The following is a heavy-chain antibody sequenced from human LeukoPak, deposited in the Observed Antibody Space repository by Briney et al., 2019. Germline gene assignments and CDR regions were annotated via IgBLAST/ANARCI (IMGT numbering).Heavy chain of an antibody. CDR2: FDPEDGET. CDR1: GYTLTELS. Sequence: ASVKVSCKVSGYTLTELSMHWVRQAPGKGLEWMGGFDPEDGETIYAQKFQGRVTMTEDTSTDTAYMELSSLRSEDTAVYYCATRPFPHCSSTSCLSPIYAFDIWGQGTMVTVSS. D-gene: IGHD2-2*01. J-gene: IGHJ3*02. V-gene: IGHV1-24*01. CDR3: ATRPFPHCSSTSCLSPIYAFDI.